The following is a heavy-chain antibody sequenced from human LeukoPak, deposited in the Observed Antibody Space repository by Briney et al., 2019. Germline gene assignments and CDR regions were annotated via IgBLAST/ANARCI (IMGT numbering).Heavy chain of an antibody. CDR1: GFTFSSYG. D-gene: IGHD4-17*01. J-gene: IGHJ3*02. CDR2: IWFDGSNK. Sequence: GGSLRLSCAASGFTFSSYGMHWVRQAPGKGLEWVAVIWFDGSNKYYADSVKGRFTVSRDNSKNTMDMQMNGLRAEDTAVYYCAREQYGSDDALDIWGQGTMVTVSS. CDR3: AREQYGSDDALDI. V-gene: IGHV3-33*01.